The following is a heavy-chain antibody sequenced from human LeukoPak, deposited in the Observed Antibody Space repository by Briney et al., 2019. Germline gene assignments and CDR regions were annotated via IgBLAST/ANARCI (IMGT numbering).Heavy chain of an antibody. Sequence: ASVKVSCKSSGFTFTDYYIHWVRQAPGQGLVWMGYIGPHSSATSSPQELQGRVTMTRDTSMSTAYMELTRLTSDDTAVYYCAREGNGLLSKDFDYWGQGTLVTVSS. CDR1: GFTFTDYY. D-gene: IGHD2/OR15-2a*01. CDR3: AREGNGLLSKDFDY. J-gene: IGHJ4*02. CDR2: IGPHSSAT. V-gene: IGHV1-2*02.